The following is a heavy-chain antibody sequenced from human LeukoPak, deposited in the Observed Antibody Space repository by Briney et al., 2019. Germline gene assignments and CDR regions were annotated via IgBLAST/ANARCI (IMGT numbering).Heavy chain of an antibody. CDR1: GGSFSGYY. CDR3: ARDNYDFWSGQQNWFDP. V-gene: IGHV4-59*01. Sequence: SETLSLTCAVYGGSFSGYYWSWIRQPPGKGLEWVGYIYYSGSTNYNPSLKSRVTISVDTSKNQFSLKLSSVTAADTAVYYCARDNYDFWSGQQNWFDPWGQGTLVTVSS. D-gene: IGHD3-3*01. CDR2: IYYSGST. J-gene: IGHJ5*02.